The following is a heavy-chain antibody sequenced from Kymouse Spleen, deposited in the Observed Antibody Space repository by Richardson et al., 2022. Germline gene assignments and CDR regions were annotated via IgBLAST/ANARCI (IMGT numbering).Heavy chain of an antibody. CDR3: ARDPRITGTTEGWFDP. Sequence: QVQLVESGGGVVQPGRSLRLSCAASGFTFSSYGMHWVRQAPGKGLEWVAVIWYDGSNKYYADSVKGRFTISRDNSKNTLYLQMNSLRAEDTAVYYCARDPRITGTTEGWFDPWGQGTLVTVSS. D-gene: IGHD1-7*01. CDR2: IWYDGSNK. CDR1: GFTFSSYG. J-gene: IGHJ5*02. V-gene: IGHV3-33*01.